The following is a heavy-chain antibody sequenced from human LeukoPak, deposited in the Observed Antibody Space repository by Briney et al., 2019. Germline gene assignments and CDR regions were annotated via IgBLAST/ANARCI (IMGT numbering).Heavy chain of an antibody. Sequence: PSETLSLTCAVYGGSFSGYYWSWIRQSPGKGLEWIGEINHSGSTNYNPSLKSRVTISVDTSKNQFSLKLSSVTAADTAVYYCARGLGDYWGQGTLVTVSS. CDR1: GGSFSGYY. CDR3: ARGLGDY. CDR2: INHSGST. V-gene: IGHV4-34*01. J-gene: IGHJ4*02. D-gene: IGHD3-10*01.